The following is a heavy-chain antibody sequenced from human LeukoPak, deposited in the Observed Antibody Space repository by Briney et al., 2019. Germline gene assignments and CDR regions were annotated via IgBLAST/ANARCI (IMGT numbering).Heavy chain of an antibody. Sequence: SETLSLTCAVYGGSFSGYYWSWIRKPPGKGLEWIGEINHSGSTNYNPSHNSRVTISVDTSKNQYSLKLSSVPAADTAVYYCARGAFCGTSCYRPRRDYYYYYMDVWGKGTTVTVSS. V-gene: IGHV4-34*01. CDR1: GGSFSGYY. CDR2: INHSGST. J-gene: IGHJ6*03. D-gene: IGHD2-2*01. CDR3: ARGAFCGTSCYRPRRDYYYYYMDV.